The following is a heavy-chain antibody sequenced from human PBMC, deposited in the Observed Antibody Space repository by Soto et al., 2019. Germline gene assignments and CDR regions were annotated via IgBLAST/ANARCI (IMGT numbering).Heavy chain of an antibody. CDR2: ISSTTNYI. Sequence: EVQLVESGGGLVKPGGSLRLSCAASGFTFTRYSMNWVRQAPGQGLEWVSSISSTTNYIYYGDSMKGRFTISRDNAKNSLYLEMNSLRAEDTAVYGCARESEDLTSNFDYWGQGTLGTVSS. J-gene: IGHJ4*02. CDR3: ARESEDLTSNFDY. V-gene: IGHV3-21*06. CDR1: GFTFTRYS.